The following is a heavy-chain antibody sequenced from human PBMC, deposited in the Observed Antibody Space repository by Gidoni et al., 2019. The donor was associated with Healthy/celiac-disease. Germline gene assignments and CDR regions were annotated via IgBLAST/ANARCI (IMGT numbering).Heavy chain of an antibody. D-gene: IGHD4-17*01. CDR3: SRGRNYGDLIGY. Sequence: EVHLVESGGGLVKPGGSLRLSCAASGFTFSSYSMNWVRQAPGEGLVWGSSISSGSSYIFYADSVKGRFTISRDNAKNSLYLQMNSLRAEDTAVYYCSRGRNYGDLIGYWGQGTLVTVSS. J-gene: IGHJ4*02. CDR1: GFTFSSYS. V-gene: IGHV3-21*01. CDR2: ISSGSSYI.